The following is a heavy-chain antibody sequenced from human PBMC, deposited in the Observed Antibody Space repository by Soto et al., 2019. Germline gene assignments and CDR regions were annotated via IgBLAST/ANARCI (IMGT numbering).Heavy chain of an antibody. Sequence: QVHLVQSGAEEKKPGASVKVSCKASGYAFTRYTIHWVRQAPGQRLEYMGWISAANGNTKYSQNFQGRVSFNRDTXXSTVYMELSSLRFEDTAVYYCARSTTVNSNEYFEYWGQGTLVTVSS. CDR1: GYAFTRYT. CDR2: ISAANGNT. V-gene: IGHV1-3*05. D-gene: IGHD1-1*01. J-gene: IGHJ1*01. CDR3: ARSTTVNSNEYFEY.